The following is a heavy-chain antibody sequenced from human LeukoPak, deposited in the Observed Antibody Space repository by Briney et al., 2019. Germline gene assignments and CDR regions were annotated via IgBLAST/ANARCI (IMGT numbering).Heavy chain of an antibody. D-gene: IGHD3-22*01. CDR3: ARHRIPNGYYYDSSGPSYFDY. CDR1: GGSISSSSYY. Sequence: SETLSLTCTVSGGSISSSSYYWGWLRQPPGKGLEWIGSIYYSGSTYYNPSLRSRVTISVDTSKNQFSLKLSSVTAADTAVYYCARHRIPNGYYYDSSGPSYFDYWGQGTLVTVSS. V-gene: IGHV4-39*01. J-gene: IGHJ4*02. CDR2: IYYSGST.